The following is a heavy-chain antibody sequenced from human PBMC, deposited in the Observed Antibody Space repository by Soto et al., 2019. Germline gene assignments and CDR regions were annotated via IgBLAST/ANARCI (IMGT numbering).Heavy chain of an antibody. V-gene: IGHV1-2*02. J-gene: IGHJ4*02. CDR3: AREPATAKPEGVDF. Sequence: ASVKVSCKASGDTFSDYYIHWVRQAPGQGLEWMGWINPNSGGTKYAPKFRGGVTMTRDTSITTAYMELSRLRSGDTAVYYCAREPATAKPEGVDFWGQGTLVTVSS. D-gene: IGHD1-1*01. CDR2: INPNSGGT. CDR1: GDTFSDYY.